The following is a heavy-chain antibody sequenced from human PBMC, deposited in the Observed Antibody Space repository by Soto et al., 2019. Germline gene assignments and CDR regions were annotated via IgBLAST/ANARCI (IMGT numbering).Heavy chain of an antibody. CDR1: GGSISSGDYC. V-gene: IGHV4-30-4*01. Sequence: PSETXSLTYTVSGGSISSGDYCWSWIRQPPGKGLEWIGYIYYSGSTYYNPSLKSRVTISVDTSKNQFSLKLSSVTAADTAVYYCARDNGVAFDIWGQGTMVTVSS. CDR2: IYYSGST. J-gene: IGHJ3*02. D-gene: IGHD2-8*01. CDR3: ARDNGVAFDI.